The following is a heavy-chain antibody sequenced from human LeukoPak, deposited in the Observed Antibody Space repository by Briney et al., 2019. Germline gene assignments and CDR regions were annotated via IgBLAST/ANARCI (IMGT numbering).Heavy chain of an antibody. D-gene: IGHD3-10*01. Sequence: GGSLRLSCAASGFTFSSYSMNWVRQAPGKGLEWVAVIWYDGSNKYYADSVKGRFTISRDNSKNTLYLQMNSLRAEDTAVYYCARDRGSYFDYWGQGTLVTVSS. CDR3: ARDRGSYFDY. V-gene: IGHV3-33*08. CDR2: IWYDGSNK. CDR1: GFTFSSYS. J-gene: IGHJ4*02.